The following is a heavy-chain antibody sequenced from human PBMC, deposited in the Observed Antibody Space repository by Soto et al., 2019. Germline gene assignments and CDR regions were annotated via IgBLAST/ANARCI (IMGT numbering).Heavy chain of an antibody. CDR2: ISNSGTTI. CDR1: GFTFSSYS. J-gene: IGHJ3*01. Sequence: GGSVRLSCAASGFTFSSYSMNWVRQAPGKGLEWVSYISNSGTTIYYADSVKGRFTISRDNAKNSLYLQMNSLRDEDTAVYYCGRDRGSSGWYEQDFWGQGTMVHVSS. CDR3: GRDRGSSGWYEQDF. V-gene: IGHV3-48*02. D-gene: IGHD6-19*01.